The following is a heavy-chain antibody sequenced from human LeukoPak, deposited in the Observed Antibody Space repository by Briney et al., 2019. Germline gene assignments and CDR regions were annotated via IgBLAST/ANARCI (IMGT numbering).Heavy chain of an antibody. J-gene: IGHJ3*02. D-gene: IGHD6-19*01. V-gene: IGHV1-18*01. CDR1: GNTFTSYA. CDR2: ISAYNGNT. Sequence: ASVKVSCKASGNTFTSYAITWVQQAPGQGLEWMGWISAYNGNTNYAQKLQGRVTMTTDTSTSTAYMGLRSLRSDDTALYYCARFGLGKHIEVAGIPFDIWGQGTMVTVSS. CDR3: ARFGLGKHIEVAGIPFDI.